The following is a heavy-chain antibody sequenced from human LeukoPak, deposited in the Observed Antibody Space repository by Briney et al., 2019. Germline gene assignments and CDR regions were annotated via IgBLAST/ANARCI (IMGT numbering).Heavy chain of an antibody. J-gene: IGHJ6*02. Sequence: GGSLRLSCSGSGLTLSTYAMHWVRQAPGKGLEYVSAIDTDGGGTYYADSVKGRFTISRDKSKNTLYLQMNSLRAEDTAVYYCGRYYVMDVWGQGTSVTVSS. CDR2: IDTDGGGT. CDR1: GLTLSTYA. CDR3: GRYYVMDV. V-gene: IGHV3-64*04.